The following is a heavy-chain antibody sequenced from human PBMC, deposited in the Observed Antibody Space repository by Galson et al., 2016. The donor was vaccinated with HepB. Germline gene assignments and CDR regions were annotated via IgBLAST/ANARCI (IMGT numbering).Heavy chain of an antibody. Sequence: ETXXXTCAVXXXSIXXXDXXXWVXXXSGEGLEWIGQIHHSGDTIHKPSFXRXLTMSVDKSTNYFSLKLISVTAXDTAMYYCARDRAHGDDHEGIYFDYWGXGTLVTISS. CDR3: ARDRAHGDDHEGIYFDY. V-gene: IGHV4-4*02. D-gene: IGHD1-1*01. J-gene: IGHJ4*01. CDR2: IHHSGDT. CDR1: XXSIXXXDX.